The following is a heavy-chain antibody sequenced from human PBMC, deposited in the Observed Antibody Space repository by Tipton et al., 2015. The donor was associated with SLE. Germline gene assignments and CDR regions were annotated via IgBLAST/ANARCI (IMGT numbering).Heavy chain of an antibody. D-gene: IGHD1-7*01. CDR1: RFTFSSYS. CDR3: AKDKLGSPHYFDS. CDR2: ISYDGSNK. Sequence: SLRLSCSASRFTFSSYSMHWVRQAPGKGLEWVAVISYDGSNKYYADSVKGRFTISRDNSKNTLYLQMDSLRVEDTAVYYCAKDKLGSPHYFDSWGPGTLVTATS. V-gene: IGHV3-30*04. J-gene: IGHJ4*02.